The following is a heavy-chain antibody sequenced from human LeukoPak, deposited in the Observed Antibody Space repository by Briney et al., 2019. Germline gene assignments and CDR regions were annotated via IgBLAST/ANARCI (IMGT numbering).Heavy chain of an antibody. D-gene: IGHD3-22*01. V-gene: IGHV3-74*01. J-gene: IGHJ4*02. CDR2: INSDGSST. CDR3: ARVDSSGYYSFDY. CDR1: GFTFSSYW. Sequence: GGSLRLSCAASGFTFSSYWMHWVRQAPGKGLVWVSRINSDGSSTSYADSVKGRFTISRDNAKNTLYLQMNNLRAEDTAVYYCARVDSSGYYSFDYWGQGTLVTVSS.